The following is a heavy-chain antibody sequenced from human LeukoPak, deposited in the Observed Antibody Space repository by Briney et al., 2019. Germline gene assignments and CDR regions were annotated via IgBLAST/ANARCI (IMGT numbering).Heavy chain of an antibody. CDR2: INANSIST. CDR1: GFAFGVYA. D-gene: IGHD6-19*01. J-gene: IGHJ5*01. V-gene: IGHV3-23*01. CDR3: AKPISGGLAVTADWFHP. Sequence: GGSLRLSCAASGFAFGVYAMSWLRQPPGKGLEWVSTINANSISTSYAASVRGRFTISRDNSKNTLYLQLNTLRADDTATYYCAKPISGGLAVTADWFHPWGQGTLVVVSS.